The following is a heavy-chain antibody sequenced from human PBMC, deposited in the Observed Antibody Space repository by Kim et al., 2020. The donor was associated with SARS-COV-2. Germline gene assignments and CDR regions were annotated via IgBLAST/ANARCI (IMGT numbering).Heavy chain of an antibody. CDR3: AREIIEPGVTDAFDI. V-gene: IGHV4-31*03. CDR2: IHHGGGA. J-gene: IGHJ3*02. Sequence: SETLSLTCSVSGDSITKDNYYWSWLRQHPEKGLEWIGYIHHGGGAHYNPSIQSRVTISVETPKNQFSLKMDAVSAADTAVYYCAREIIEPGVTDAFDIWGQGTMVTVSS. CDR1: GDSITKDNYY. D-gene: IGHD2-2*01.